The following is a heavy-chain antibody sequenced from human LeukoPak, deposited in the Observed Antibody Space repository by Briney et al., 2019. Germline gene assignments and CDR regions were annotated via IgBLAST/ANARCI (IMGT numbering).Heavy chain of an antibody. CDR2: IYYSGST. CDR1: GGSISSYY. Sequence: SETLSLTCTVSGGSISSYYWSWIRQPSGKGLEWIGYIYYSGSTNYNPSLKSRVTMSVDTSKNQFSLKLSSVTAADTAVYYCARGDSGSLDAFDIWGQGTMVTVSS. J-gene: IGHJ3*02. CDR3: ARGDSGSLDAFDI. D-gene: IGHD1-26*01. V-gene: IGHV4-59*12.